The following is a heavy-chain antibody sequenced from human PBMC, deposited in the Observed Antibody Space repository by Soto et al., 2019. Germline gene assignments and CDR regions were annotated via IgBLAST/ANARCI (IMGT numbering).Heavy chain of an antibody. D-gene: IGHD6-19*01. CDR2: IRSKANSYAT. Sequence: EVQLVESGGGLVQPGGSLKLSCAASGFTFSGSAMHWVRQASGKGLEWVARIRSKANSYATAYAASVKGRFTISRDDTKNTAYLQMNSLKTEDTAVYYCTRPAPSVAGYYYYGMDVWGQGTTVTVSS. CDR1: GFTFSGSA. V-gene: IGHV3-73*02. J-gene: IGHJ6*02. CDR3: TRPAPSVAGYYYYGMDV.